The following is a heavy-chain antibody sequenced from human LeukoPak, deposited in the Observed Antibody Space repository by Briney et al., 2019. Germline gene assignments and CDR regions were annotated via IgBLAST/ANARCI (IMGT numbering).Heavy chain of an antibody. D-gene: IGHD4-23*01. CDR1: GFTFSSYG. CDR3: AKRVALADSGGY. V-gene: IGHV3-23*01. Sequence: GGSLRLSCAASGFTFSSYGMSWVRQAPGKGLEWVSAISGDGATTYYADSVKGRFTISRDNSKNTLYLQMNSLRAEDTAVYYCAKRVALADSGGYWGQGAVVTVSS. J-gene: IGHJ4*02. CDR2: ISGDGATT.